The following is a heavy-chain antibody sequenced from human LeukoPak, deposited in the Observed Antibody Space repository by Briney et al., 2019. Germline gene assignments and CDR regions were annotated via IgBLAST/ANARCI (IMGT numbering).Heavy chain of an antibody. J-gene: IGHJ4*02. D-gene: IGHD1-26*01. CDR2: INPNGGGT. CDR1: GSTFTTFY. Sequence: ASVKVSCTASGSTFTTFYIHWVRQAPGQGLEWVGVINPNGGGTSYAQRFQGRVTMTRDKSTSTVYMDLSSLRSEDTAVYYCARDPSASWQWFDYWGQGTLVTVSS. CDR3: ARDPSASWQWFDY. V-gene: IGHV1-46*01.